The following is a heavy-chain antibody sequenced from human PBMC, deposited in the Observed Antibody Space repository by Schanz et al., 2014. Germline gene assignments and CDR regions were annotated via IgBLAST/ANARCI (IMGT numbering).Heavy chain of an antibody. CDR1: GYSFTSYY. D-gene: IGHD3-3*01. Sequence: QVQLVQSGSELKKPGASVKVSCKAFGYSFTSYYIHWVRQAPGQGLEWMGRISPSSGGTNYAQNFQGRVTMTKDTSINTVYMELSTLTSDDTAVYYCARESVSRTRLFDPWGQGTLVTVSS. J-gene: IGHJ5*02. CDR3: ARESVSRTRLFDP. V-gene: IGHV1-2*06. CDR2: ISPSSGGT.